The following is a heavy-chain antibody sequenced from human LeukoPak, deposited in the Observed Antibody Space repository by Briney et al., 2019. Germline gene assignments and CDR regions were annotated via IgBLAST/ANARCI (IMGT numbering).Heavy chain of an antibody. CDR3: AKEDSPGWYGVDY. J-gene: IGHJ4*02. CDR2: IYSGGST. CDR1: GFTVSSNY. Sequence: GGSLRLSCAASGFTVSSNYMSWVRQAPGKGLERVSVIYSGGSTYYADSVKGRFTISRDNSKNTLYLQMNSLRAEDTAVYYCAKEDSPGWYGVDYWGQGTLVTASS. D-gene: IGHD3-10*01. V-gene: IGHV3-66*01.